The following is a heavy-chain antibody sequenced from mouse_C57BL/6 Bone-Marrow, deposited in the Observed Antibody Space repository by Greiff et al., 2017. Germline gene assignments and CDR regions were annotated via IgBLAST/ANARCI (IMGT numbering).Heavy chain of an antibody. D-gene: IGHD2-4*01. CDR1: GYTFTSYG. J-gene: IGHJ3*01. Sequence: QVQLKQSGAELARPGASVKLSCKASGYTFTSYGISWVKQRTGQGLEWIGEIYPRSGNTYYNEKFKGKATLTADKSSSTAYMELRSLTSEDSAVYFCARYDYGWFAYWGQGTLVTGSA. CDR2: IYPRSGNT. CDR3: ARYDYGWFAY. V-gene: IGHV1-81*01.